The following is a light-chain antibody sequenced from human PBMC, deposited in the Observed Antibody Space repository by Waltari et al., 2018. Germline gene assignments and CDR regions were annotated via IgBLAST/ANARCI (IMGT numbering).Light chain of an antibody. CDR2: SNN. V-gene: IGLV1-44*01. CDR1: ISNIGSNA. J-gene: IGLJ3*02. Sequence: QSVLTQPPSASGTPGQRVTIPCSGSISNIGSNAVNWYQQLPGTAPKLLIYSNNQRPSGVPARFSGSKSGTSASLAISGLQSEDEADYYCAASDDSLNGWVFGGGTKLTVL. CDR3: AASDDSLNGWV.